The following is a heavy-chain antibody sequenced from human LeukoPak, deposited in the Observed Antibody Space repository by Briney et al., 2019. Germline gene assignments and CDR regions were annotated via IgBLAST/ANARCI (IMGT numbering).Heavy chain of an antibody. Sequence: GGSLRLSCAAPGFTFATYGMHWVRQGPGKGLEWVAIIWNDGSKQDYADSVKGRFTISRDNFKNTVSLQMSSLRAEDTAIYYCVKDIWNGNNRYFDYWGQGTLVTVSS. CDR3: VKDIWNGNNRYFDY. CDR1: GFTFATYG. V-gene: IGHV3-33*06. CDR2: IWNDGSKQ. J-gene: IGHJ4*02. D-gene: IGHD3-3*01.